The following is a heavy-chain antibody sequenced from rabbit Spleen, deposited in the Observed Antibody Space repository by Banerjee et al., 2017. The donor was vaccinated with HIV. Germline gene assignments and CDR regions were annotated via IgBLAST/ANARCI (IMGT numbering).Heavy chain of an antibody. V-gene: IGHV1S40*01. Sequence: QSLEESGGDLVKPGASLTLTRTASGFSFSSSDYMCWVRQAPGKGLEWIACIAGSSSGFTYSATWAKGRFTCSKTSSTTVTLQMTSLTVADTATYFCARDSAAMTLVITGFYFHLWGPGTLVTVS. J-gene: IGHJ4*01. CDR3: ARDSAAMTLVITGFYFHL. CDR2: IAGSSSGFT. CDR1: GFSFSSSDY. D-gene: IGHD2-1*01.